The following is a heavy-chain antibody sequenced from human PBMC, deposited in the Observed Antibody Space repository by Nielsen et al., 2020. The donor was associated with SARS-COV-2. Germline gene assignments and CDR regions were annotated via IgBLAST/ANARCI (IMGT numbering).Heavy chain of an antibody. CDR2: INAGNGNT. V-gene: IGHV1-3*01. J-gene: IGHJ4*02. D-gene: IGHD3-10*01. CDR1: GYTFTSYA. Sequence: ASVKVSCKASGYTFTSYAMHWVRQAPGQRLEWMGWINAGNGNTKYSQKFQGRVTITRDTSASTAYMELSSLRSEDTAVYYCARDFYYGSGSYYNHPDYWGQGTLVIVSS. CDR3: ARDFYYGSGSYYNHPDY.